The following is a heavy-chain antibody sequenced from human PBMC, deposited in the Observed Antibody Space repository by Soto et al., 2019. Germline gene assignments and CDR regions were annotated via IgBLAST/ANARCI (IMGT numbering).Heavy chain of an antibody. Sequence: GGSLRLSCAASGFTFSSYGMHWVRQAPGKGLEWVAVISYDGSNKYYADSVKGRFTISRDNSKNTLYLQMNSLRAEDTAVYYCAKAKQLWLLYFGYWGQGTLVTVSS. D-gene: IGHD5-18*01. CDR1: GFTFSSYG. CDR2: ISYDGSNK. V-gene: IGHV3-30*18. J-gene: IGHJ4*02. CDR3: AKAKQLWLLYFGY.